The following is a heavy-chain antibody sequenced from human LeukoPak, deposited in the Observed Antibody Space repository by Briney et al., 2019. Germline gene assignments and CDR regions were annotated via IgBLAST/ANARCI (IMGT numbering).Heavy chain of an antibody. V-gene: IGHV4-59*06. CDR1: GGSISSYY. D-gene: IGHD3-3*01. CDR2: IYYSGST. CDR3: ARVADYYYYGMDV. Sequence: PSETLSLTCTVSGGSISSYYWSWIRQPPGKGLEWIGYIYYSGSTYYNPPLKSRVTISVDTSKNQFSLKLSSVTAADTAVYYCARVADYYYYGMDVWGQGTTVTVSS. J-gene: IGHJ6*02.